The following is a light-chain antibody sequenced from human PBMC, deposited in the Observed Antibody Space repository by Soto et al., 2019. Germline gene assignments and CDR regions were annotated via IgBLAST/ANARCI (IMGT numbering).Light chain of an antibody. CDR3: QQYNNWPRGGN. CDR2: GAS. CDR1: QSVSSN. V-gene: IGKV3-15*01. Sequence: EIVMTQSPATLSVSPGERATLSCRASQSVSSNLAWYQQKPGQAPRILIYGASTRATGIPARFSGSGSGTEFTLPIRSLRSEDFAVYYCQQYNNWPRGGNFGQGTKLEIK. J-gene: IGKJ2*01.